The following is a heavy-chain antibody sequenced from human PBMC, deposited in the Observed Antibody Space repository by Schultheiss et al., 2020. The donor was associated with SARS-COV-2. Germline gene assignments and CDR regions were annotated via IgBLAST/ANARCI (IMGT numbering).Heavy chain of an antibody. Sequence: GGSLRLSCAASGFTFSSYGMHWVRQAPGKGLEWVAVISYDGSNKYYADSVKGRFTISRDNSKNTLYLQLNSLRVDDTAVYYCAKPRAVAGHFDNWGQGALVTVSS. CDR2: ISYDGSNK. V-gene: IGHV3-30*18. CDR3: AKPRAVAGHFDN. J-gene: IGHJ4*02. D-gene: IGHD6-19*01. CDR1: GFTFSSYG.